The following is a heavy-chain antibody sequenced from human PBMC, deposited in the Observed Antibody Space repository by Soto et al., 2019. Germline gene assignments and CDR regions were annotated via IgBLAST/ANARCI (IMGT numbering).Heavy chain of an antibody. D-gene: IGHD3-10*01. CDR1: GGSFSGYY. CDR3: ARKGDRGSGSQWIRYYYYGMDV. V-gene: IGHV4-34*01. J-gene: IGHJ6*02. CDR2: INHSGST. Sequence: SETLSLACAVYGGSFSGYYWIWIRQPPGKGLECIGEINHSGSTNYNPSLKSRVTISVDTSKNQFSLKLSSVTVADTAVYYCARKGDRGSGSQWIRYYYYGMDVWGQGTTVTVSS.